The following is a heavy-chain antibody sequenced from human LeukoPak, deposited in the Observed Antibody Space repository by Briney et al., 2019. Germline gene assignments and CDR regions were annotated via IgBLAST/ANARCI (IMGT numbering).Heavy chain of an antibody. CDR1: GFTFSSYG. CDR3: AKGGLGYCSGGSCYPFDY. D-gene: IGHD2-15*01. J-gene: IGHJ4*02. V-gene: IGHV3-30*02. CDR2: IRYDGSNK. Sequence: GGSLRLSCAASGFTFSSYGMHWVRQAPGKGLEWVAFIRYDGSNKYYADSVKGRFTISRDNSKNTLYLQMNSLRAEDTAVYYCAKGGLGYCSGGSCYPFDYGGQGTLVTVSA.